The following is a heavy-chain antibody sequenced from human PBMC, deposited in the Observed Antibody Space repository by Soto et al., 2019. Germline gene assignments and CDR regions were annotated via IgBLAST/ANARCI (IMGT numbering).Heavy chain of an antibody. CDR3: ARPGIAEYYFDY. Sequence: QVQLQQWGAGLLKPSETLSLTCAVYGGSFSGYYWTWIRQPPGKGLEWIGEINHSGSTNYNPSLKSRVPISVDTSRNQFSLKLSSVTAADTAVYYCARPGIAEYYFDYWGQGTLVTVSS. V-gene: IGHV4-34*01. CDR1: GGSFSGYY. J-gene: IGHJ4*02. CDR2: INHSGST. D-gene: IGHD6-13*01.